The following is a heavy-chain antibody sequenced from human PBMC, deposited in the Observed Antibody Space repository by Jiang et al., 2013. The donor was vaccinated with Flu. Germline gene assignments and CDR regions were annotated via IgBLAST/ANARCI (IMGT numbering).Heavy chain of an antibody. CDR3: ARVWLQPPYSYYGMDL. D-gene: IGHD5-24*01. V-gene: IGHV3-66*02. Sequence: VQLLESGGGLVQPGGSLRLSCAASGFTVRSNYISWVRQAPGKGLEWVSVIYVDGSTYYADSVKGRFTISRDNSKNTLYLQMDSLRAEDTAVYYCARVWLQPPYSYYGMDLWGQGTTVTVSS. CDR2: IYVDGST. CDR1: GFTVRSNY. J-gene: IGHJ6*02.